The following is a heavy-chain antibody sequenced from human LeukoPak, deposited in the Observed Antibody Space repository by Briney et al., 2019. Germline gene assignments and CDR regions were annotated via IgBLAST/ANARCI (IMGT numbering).Heavy chain of an antibody. J-gene: IGHJ6*03. CDR2: INHSGST. CDR1: GGSFSGYY. D-gene: IGHD2-2*01. Sequence: SETLSLTCAVYGGSFSGYYWSWIRQPPGKGLEWIGEINHSGSTNYNPSLKSRVTISVDTSKNQFSLKLSSVTAADTAVYYCARGKQYQLPTRRHYYYMDVWGKGTTVTASS. V-gene: IGHV4-34*01. CDR3: ARGKQYQLPTRRHYYYMDV.